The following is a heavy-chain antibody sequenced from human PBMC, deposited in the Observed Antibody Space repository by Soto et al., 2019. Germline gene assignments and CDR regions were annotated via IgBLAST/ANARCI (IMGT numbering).Heavy chain of an antibody. Sequence: QVQLVESGGGVVQPGRSLRLPCAASGFTFSSYAMHWVRQAPGKGLEWVAVISYDGSNKYYADSVKGRFTISRDNSKNTLYLQMNSLRAEDTAVYYWARGPHSSLVDYFDYWGQGTLVTVSS. V-gene: IGHV3-30-3*01. CDR1: GFTFSSYA. CDR2: ISYDGSNK. J-gene: IGHJ4*02. D-gene: IGHD6-6*01. CDR3: ARGPHSSLVDYFDY.